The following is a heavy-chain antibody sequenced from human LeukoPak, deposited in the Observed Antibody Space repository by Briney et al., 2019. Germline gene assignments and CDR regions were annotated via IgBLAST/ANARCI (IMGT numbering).Heavy chain of an antibody. CDR2: IGTAGDT. CDR1: GFTFSSYD. CDR3: ARSSSSWPGDYFDY. Sequence: PGGSLRLSCAASGFTFSSYDMHWVRQATGKGLEWVSAIGTAGDTYYPGSVKGRFTISRENAKNSLYLQMNSLRAGDTAVYYCARSSSSWPGDYFDYWGQGTLVTVSS. J-gene: IGHJ4*02. D-gene: IGHD6-13*01. V-gene: IGHV3-13*01.